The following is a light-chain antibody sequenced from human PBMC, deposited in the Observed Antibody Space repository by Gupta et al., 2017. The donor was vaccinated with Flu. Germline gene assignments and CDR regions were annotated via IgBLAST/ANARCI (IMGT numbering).Light chain of an antibody. CDR1: SSDVGGYKY. V-gene: IGLV2-14*01. CDR3: SAYTSSSNRM. Sequence: WITISGTGTSSDVGGYKYVCWYQQHTGKARKLMIYEVSKRAAGVANGFSGSKSGNTASLTISGLQEEDEADYYCSAYTSSSNRMFGGGTKLTVL. CDR2: EVS. J-gene: IGLJ3*02.